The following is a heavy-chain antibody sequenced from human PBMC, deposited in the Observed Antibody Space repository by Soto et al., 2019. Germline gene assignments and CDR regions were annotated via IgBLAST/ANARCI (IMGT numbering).Heavy chain of an antibody. CDR2: ISGSGGST. CDR3: AKAKTQWLPQTRFDY. V-gene: IGHV3-23*01. CDR1: GFTFSNNV. J-gene: IGHJ4*02. D-gene: IGHD5-12*01. Sequence: GGSLRLSCAASGFTFSNNVMSWVCQAPGKGLEWVSAISGSGGSTYYADSVKGRFTISRDNSKNTLYLQMNSLRAEDTAVYYCAKAKTQWLPQTRFDYWGQGTLVTVSS.